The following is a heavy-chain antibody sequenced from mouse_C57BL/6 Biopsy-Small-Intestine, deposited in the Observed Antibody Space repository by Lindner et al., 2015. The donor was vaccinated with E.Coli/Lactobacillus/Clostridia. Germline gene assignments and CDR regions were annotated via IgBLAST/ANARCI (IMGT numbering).Heavy chain of an antibody. D-gene: IGHD2-3*01. V-gene: IGHV1-66*01. CDR1: GYTLTSYY. Sequence: VQLQESGPELVKPGASVKISCKASGYTLTSYYMHWVKQRPGQGLEWIGWIYPGSGNTKYNEKFKGKATLTADTSSSTAYMQLSSLTSEDSAVYYCARGSIYDGYYWYFDVWGTGTTVTVSS. CDR2: IYPGSGNT. CDR3: ARGSIYDGYYWYFDV. J-gene: IGHJ1*03.